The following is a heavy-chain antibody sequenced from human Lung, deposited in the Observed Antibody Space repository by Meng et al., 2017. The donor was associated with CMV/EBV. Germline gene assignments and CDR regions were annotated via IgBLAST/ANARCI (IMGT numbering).Heavy chain of an antibody. V-gene: IGHV3-21*06. Sequence: GESXKISXAASGFNFSDYSMNWVRQAPGKGLEWVSSITYSSSYKKYADSVKGRFTISRDNAKNSLFLQMSSLRAEDTAVYYCARRWGASVGVYYYYGMDVWGQGTTVTVSS. CDR2: ITYSSSYK. J-gene: IGHJ6*02. D-gene: IGHD2-8*01. CDR1: GFNFSDYS. CDR3: ARRWGASVGVYYYYGMDV.